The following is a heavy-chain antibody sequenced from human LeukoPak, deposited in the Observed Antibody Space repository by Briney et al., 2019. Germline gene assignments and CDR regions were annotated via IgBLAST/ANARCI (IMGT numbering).Heavy chain of an antibody. D-gene: IGHD4-17*01. Sequence: SQTLSLTCTVSGGSISSGGSYWSWIRQHPGKGLEWIGYIYYSGSTYYNPSLKSRVTISVDTSKNQFSLKLSSVTAADTAVYYCARMGDYGDPHFVYWGQGTLVTVSS. V-gene: IGHV4-31*03. CDR1: GGSISSGGSY. CDR3: ARMGDYGDPHFVY. CDR2: IYYSGST. J-gene: IGHJ4*02.